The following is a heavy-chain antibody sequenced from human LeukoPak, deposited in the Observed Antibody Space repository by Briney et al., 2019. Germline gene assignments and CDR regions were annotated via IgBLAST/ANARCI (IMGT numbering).Heavy chain of an antibody. Sequence: RGSLRLSCVASGFTFSTYTFNWVRQAPGKDLGWVSYISSGGLTIFYADSVKGRFTISRDNTKNSIYLDMTNLKAEDTAVYYCARDFDYGDYIDFWGQGTLVAVSS. D-gene: IGHD4/OR15-4a*01. CDR3: ARDFDYGDYIDF. CDR2: ISSGGLTI. J-gene: IGHJ4*02. CDR1: GFTFSTYT. V-gene: IGHV3-48*04.